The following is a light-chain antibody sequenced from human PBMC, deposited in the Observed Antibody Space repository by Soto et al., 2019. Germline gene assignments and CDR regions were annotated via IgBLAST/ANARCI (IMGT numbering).Light chain of an antibody. J-gene: IGKJ2*01. CDR3: QQYYSIPHT. V-gene: IGKV4-1*01. CDR2: WAS. CDR1: QSVLYSSNNKNY. Sequence: DIVMTQSPDSLAVSLGERATINCKSSQSVLYSSNNKNYLAWYQQKPGQPPKLLIYWASPRESGVPYRFSASGSGTDFTLTISSLQAEDVAVYYCQQYYSIPHTFGQGTKLEIK.